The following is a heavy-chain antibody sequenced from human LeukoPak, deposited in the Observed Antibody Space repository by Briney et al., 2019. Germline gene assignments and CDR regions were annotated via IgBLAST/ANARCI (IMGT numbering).Heavy chain of an antibody. CDR2: IGGSGSYT. J-gene: IGHJ4*02. CDR3: ARDWYDY. Sequence: GGSLRLSCAASGFTFSTYAMIWVRQAPGKGLEWVSVIGGSGSYTYYADSVKGRFTISRDNSKDTLYLQMNSLRPEDTAVYYCARDWYDYWGQGALVTVSS. CDR1: GFTFSTYA. D-gene: IGHD6-13*01. V-gene: IGHV3-23*01.